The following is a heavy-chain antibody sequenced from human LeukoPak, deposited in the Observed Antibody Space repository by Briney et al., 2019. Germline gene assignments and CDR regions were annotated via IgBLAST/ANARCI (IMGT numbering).Heavy chain of an antibody. D-gene: IGHD3-10*02. CDR1: GFTFSSYE. Sequence: GGSLRLSCAASGFTFSSYEMNWVRQAPGKGLEWVSYISSSGSIIYYADSVRGRFTISRDNAKNSLYLQMNSLRAEDTAVYYCAELGITMIGGVWGKGTTVTISS. V-gene: IGHV3-48*03. J-gene: IGHJ6*04. CDR3: AELGITMIGGV. CDR2: ISSSGSII.